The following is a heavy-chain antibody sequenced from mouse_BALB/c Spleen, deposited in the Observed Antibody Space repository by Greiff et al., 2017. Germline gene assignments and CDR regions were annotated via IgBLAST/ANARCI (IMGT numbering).Heavy chain of an antibody. V-gene: IGHV1-5*01. CDR3: TRSDDGYPAWFAY. CDR2: IYPGNSDT. J-gene: IGHJ3*01. CDR1: GYTFTSYW. D-gene: IGHD2-3*01. Sequence: EVQLQQSGTVLARPGASVKMSCKASGYTFTSYWMHWVKQRPGQGLEWIGAIYPGNSDTSYNQKFKGKAKLTAVTSTSTAYMELSSLTNEDSAVYYGTRSDDGYPAWFAYWGQGTLVTVSA.